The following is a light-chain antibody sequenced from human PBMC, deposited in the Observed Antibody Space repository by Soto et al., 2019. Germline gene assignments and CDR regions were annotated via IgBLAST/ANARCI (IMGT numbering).Light chain of an antibody. CDR1: SSDVGGYNY. V-gene: IGLV2-14*01. Sequence: QSALTQPASVSGSPGQSITISCTGTSSDVGGYNYVSWYQQHPGKAPKLMIYDVSNRPSGVSNRFSGSKSGNTASLTISGLQAEDEADYYCSSSTRSSTLYVFGTGTKLTVL. J-gene: IGLJ1*01. CDR2: DVS. CDR3: SSSTRSSTLYV.